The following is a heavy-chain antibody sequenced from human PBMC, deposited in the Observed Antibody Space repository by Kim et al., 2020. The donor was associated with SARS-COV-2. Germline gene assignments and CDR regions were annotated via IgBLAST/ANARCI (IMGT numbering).Heavy chain of an antibody. V-gene: IGHV4-34*01. Sequence: SETLSLTCAVYGGSFSGYYWSWIRQPPGKGLEWIGEINHSGSTNYNPSLKSRVTISVDTSKNQFSLKLSSVTAADTAVYYCARRTNENAFDIWGQGTMVTVSS. CDR3: ARRTNENAFDI. D-gene: IGHD2-8*01. CDR1: GGSFSGYY. J-gene: IGHJ3*02. CDR2: INHSGST.